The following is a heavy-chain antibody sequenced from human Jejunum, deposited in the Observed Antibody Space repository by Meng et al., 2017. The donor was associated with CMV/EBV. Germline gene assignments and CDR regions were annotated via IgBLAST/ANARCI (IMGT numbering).Heavy chain of an antibody. V-gene: IGHV3-7*01. CDR3: ARDRNLTF. J-gene: IGHJ4*02. CDR2: IKEDGSEK. CDR1: GFTFSKHG. D-gene: IGHD3-9*01. Sequence: RLSCEGSGFTFSKHGMTWVRQAPGKGLEWVANIKEDGSEKYYVDAVKGRFTISRDNVENSLFLQMNSLRADDTAVYYCARDRNLTFWGQGTLVTVSS.